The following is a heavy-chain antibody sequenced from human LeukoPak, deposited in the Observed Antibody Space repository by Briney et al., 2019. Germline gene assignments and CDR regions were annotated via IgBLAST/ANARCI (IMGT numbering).Heavy chain of an antibody. J-gene: IGHJ4*02. CDR2: IKKDGSEK. V-gene: IGHV3-7*01. Sequence: GGSLRLSCAASGFTFSSYGMHWVRQAPGKGLEWVANIKKDGSEKYYVDSVKGRFTISRDNAKTSLYLQMNSLRAEDTAVYYCARHLSGITGYTYGRGIDYWGQGTLVTVSS. CDR1: GFTFSSYG. D-gene: IGHD5-18*01. CDR3: ARHLSGITGYTYGRGIDY.